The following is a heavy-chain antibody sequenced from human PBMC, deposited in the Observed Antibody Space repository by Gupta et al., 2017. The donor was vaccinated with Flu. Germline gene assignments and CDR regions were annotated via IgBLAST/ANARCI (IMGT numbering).Heavy chain of an antibody. CDR2: ISGSGGST. D-gene: IGHD2-2*01. Sequence: EVQLLESGGGLVQPGGSLRLSCAASGFTFSSYAMSWVRQAPGKGLEWVSAISGSGGSTYYADSVKGRFTISRDKSKNTLYLQMNSLRAEDTAVYYCAKGYCSSTSCYPYYFDYWGQGTLVTVSS. CDR3: AKGYCSSTSCYPYYFDY. J-gene: IGHJ4*02. V-gene: IGHV3-23*01. CDR1: GFTFSSYA.